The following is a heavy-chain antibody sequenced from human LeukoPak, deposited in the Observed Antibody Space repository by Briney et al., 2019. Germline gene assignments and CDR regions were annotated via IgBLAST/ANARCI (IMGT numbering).Heavy chain of an antibody. J-gene: IGHJ4*02. Sequence: PGGSLRLSCAASGFTFSSYGMHWVRQAPGKGLEWVAFIRSDGSNKYYADSVKGRFTISRDNSKLYLQMNSLRAEDTAVYYCAKKGYSNGWRDSYYFDCRGQGTLVTVSS. CDR3: AKKGYSNGWRDSYYFDC. CDR2: IRSDGSNK. V-gene: IGHV3-30*02. D-gene: IGHD6-19*01. CDR1: GFTFSSYG.